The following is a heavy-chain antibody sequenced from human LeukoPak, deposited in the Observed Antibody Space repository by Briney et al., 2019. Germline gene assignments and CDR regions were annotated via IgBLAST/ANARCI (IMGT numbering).Heavy chain of an antibody. CDR1: GLTFSSYA. CDR2: ISGSGGST. J-gene: IGHJ4*02. Sequence: PGGSLRLSCAASGLTFSSYAMSWVSQAPGKGLEWVSAISGSGGSTYYPDSVRGRFTISRDNSKNTLHLQMDSLRVEDTAVYYCARWPEGATPKFHCWGQGTLVTVSS. V-gene: IGHV3-23*01. CDR3: ARWPEGATPKFHC. D-gene: IGHD1-26*01.